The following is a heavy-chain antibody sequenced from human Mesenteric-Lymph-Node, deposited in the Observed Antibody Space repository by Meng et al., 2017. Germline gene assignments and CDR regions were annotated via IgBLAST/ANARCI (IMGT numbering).Heavy chain of an antibody. Sequence: QGHLQQWGAGLLKPSETLSLTFAVYGGSLRDFYWSWIRQTPGKGLEWIGEINHGGDTNYNPSLKSRVTISIDMSRDQFSLSLTSMTAADTGVYYCARVELRGDTRDSCGLDHWGQGTLVTVSS. CDR2: INHGGDT. J-gene: IGHJ4*02. D-gene: IGHD3-22*01. CDR3: ARVELRGDTRDSCGLDH. CDR1: GGSLRDFY. V-gene: IGHV4-34*01.